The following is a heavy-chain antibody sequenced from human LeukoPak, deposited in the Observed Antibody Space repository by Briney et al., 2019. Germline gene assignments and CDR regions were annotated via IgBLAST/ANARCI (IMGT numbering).Heavy chain of an antibody. V-gene: IGHV1-69*13. CDR2: IIPIFGTA. J-gene: IGHJ4*02. CDR3: ARVPPVGVVPAAQDY. Sequence: SVKVSCKASGGTFSSYAISWVRQAPGKGLEWMGGIIPIFGTANYAQKFQGRVTITADGSTSTAYMELSSLRSEDTAVYYCARVPPVGVVPAAQDYWGQGTLVTVSS. CDR1: GGTFSSYA. D-gene: IGHD2-2*01.